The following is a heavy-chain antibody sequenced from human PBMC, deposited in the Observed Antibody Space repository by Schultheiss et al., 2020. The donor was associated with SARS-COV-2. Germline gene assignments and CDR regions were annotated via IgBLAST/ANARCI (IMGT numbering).Heavy chain of an antibody. V-gene: IGHV3-48*01. CDR3: TTYGV. CDR2: ISSRGERK. D-gene: IGHD1-14*01. Sequence: ETLSLTCAVSGGSISSSKWWSWVRQAPGKGLEWIAYISSRGERKLYADAVKGRFIISRDNSKNTLYLQMNSLKTEDTAVYYCTTYGVWGQGTTVTVSS. J-gene: IGHJ6*02. CDR1: GGSISSSKW.